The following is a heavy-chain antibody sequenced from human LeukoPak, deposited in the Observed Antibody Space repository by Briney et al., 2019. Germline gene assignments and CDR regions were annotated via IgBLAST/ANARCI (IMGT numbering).Heavy chain of an antibody. CDR2: FGPEDGET. CDR1: GYTLTALS. V-gene: IGHV1-24*01. J-gene: IGHJ4*02. CDR3: ATGVEGAGNSED. Sequence: ASVKVSCKVSGYTLTALSMHWVRQAPGKGLEWMGGFGPEDGETIYAQKFQGRVTMTEDTSTDTAYMELSSLRSEDTAVYYCATGVEGAGNSEDWGQGTLVTVSS. D-gene: IGHD4-23*01.